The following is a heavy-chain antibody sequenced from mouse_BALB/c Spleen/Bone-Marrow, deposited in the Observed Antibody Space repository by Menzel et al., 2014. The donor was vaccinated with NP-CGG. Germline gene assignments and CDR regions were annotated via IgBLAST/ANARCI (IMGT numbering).Heavy chain of an antibody. CDR3: ARGGISVDY. V-gene: IGHV1-80*01. CDR1: GYVFSTYW. CDR2: IYPGDGDT. Sequence: QVQLQQSGAELVRPGSSVKISCESSGYVFSTYWINWVKQRPGQGLEWIGQIYPGDGDTDYNGKFKDKATLTADKSSNTAYMQLSSLTSEDSVVYFCARGGISVDYWGQGTTLTVSS. J-gene: IGHJ2*01.